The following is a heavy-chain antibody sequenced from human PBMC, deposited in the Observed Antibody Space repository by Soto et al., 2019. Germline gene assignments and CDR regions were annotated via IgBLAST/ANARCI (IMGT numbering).Heavy chain of an antibody. CDR2: IYHTGKT. Sequence: ASETLSLTCTVSGDAIYIGGYYWTWIRQHPGKGLEWIGYIYHTGKTYYNPSLESRVTMSVDTSKNQFSLKLASVTAADTAVYYCARDGSSTAKSIVPWGQGTQVIVSS. D-gene: IGHD2-2*01. CDR3: ARDGSSTAKSIVP. V-gene: IGHV4-31*03. J-gene: IGHJ5*02. CDR1: GDAIYIGGYY.